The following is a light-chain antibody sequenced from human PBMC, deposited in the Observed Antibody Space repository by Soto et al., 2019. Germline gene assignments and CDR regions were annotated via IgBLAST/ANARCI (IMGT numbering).Light chain of an antibody. CDR3: QQYYSFPYT. CDR1: QSISSY. J-gene: IGKJ2*01. CDR2: AAS. Sequence: VIWMTQSPSLLSASTGDRVTISCRMSQSISSYLAWYQQKPGKAPQLLIYAASTLQSGVPSRFSGSGSGTAYTLTISCLQSEDFATYYCQQYYSFPYTFGQGTKLEIK. V-gene: IGKV1D-8*01.